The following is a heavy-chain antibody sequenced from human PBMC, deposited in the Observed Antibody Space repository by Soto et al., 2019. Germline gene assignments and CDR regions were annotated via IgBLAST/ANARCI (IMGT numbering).Heavy chain of an antibody. J-gene: IGHJ5*02. D-gene: IGHD2-15*01. CDR3: ARRGAMTHTFEGNWLGP. Sequence: SEALSLTCTVSGASISRYYWNWVRQSPGKGLEWIGHISYSGGTIFNPSLRSRVTISMDTSKNQVSLKLHSVTAADTAVYFCARRGAMTHTFEGNWLGPWGQGTLVT. CDR1: GASISRYY. V-gene: IGHV4-59*08. CDR2: ISYSGGT.